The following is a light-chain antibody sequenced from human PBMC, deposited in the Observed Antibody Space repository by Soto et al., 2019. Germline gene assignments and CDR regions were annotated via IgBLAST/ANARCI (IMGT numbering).Light chain of an antibody. CDR3: QQYGSSGT. CDR2: GAS. Sequence: IVLTQSPVTLSLSPGERATLSCRASQSVGSNLAWYQQKPGQAPRLLIYGASSRATGIPDRFSGSGSGTDFTLTINRLEPEDFAVYYCQQYGSSGTFGQGTKVDIK. CDR1: QSVGSN. J-gene: IGKJ1*01. V-gene: IGKV3-20*01.